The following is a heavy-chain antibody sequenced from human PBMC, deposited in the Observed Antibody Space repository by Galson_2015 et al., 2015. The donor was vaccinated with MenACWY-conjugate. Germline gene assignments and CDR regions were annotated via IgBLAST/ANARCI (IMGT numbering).Heavy chain of an antibody. CDR1: GFPLSNVW. V-gene: IGHV3-15*01. D-gene: IGHD5-18*01. Sequence: SLRLSCAASGFPLSNVWMTWVRQAPGKGLEWVSRIKSKTDGGTTDYAAPVKGRFTLSRDDSKNTLYLQMNSLKTEDTAVYYCTRYSYGYSDCWGQGTLVTVSS. CDR2: IKSKTDGGTT. CDR3: TRYSYGYSDC. J-gene: IGHJ4*02.